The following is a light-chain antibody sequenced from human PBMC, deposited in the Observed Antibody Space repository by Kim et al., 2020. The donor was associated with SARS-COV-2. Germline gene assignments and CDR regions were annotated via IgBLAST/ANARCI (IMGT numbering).Light chain of an antibody. V-gene: IGLV3-19*01. Sequence: SSELTQDPDVSVALGQTVRITCQGDSLRSYYASWYQQKPGQAPVLVIYGKNNRPSGIPDRFSGSSSGNTASLTITGAQAEDEADYYCKSRDSSGNLLVFG. CDR3: KSRDSSGNLLV. J-gene: IGLJ2*01. CDR2: GKN. CDR1: SLRSYY.